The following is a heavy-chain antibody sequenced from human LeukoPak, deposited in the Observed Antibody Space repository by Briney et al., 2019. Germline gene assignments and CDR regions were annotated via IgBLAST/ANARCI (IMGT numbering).Heavy chain of an antibody. CDR2: INPNSGGT. V-gene: IGHV1-2*06. D-gene: IGHD3-22*01. CDR1: GYTFIGYY. J-gene: IGHJ4*02. CDR3: ARGIYYYDSSGYYY. Sequence: ASVKVSCKASGYTFIGYYMHWVRQAPGQGLEWMGRINPNSGGTNYAQKFQGRVTMTRDTSISTAYMELSRLRSDDTAVYYCARGIYYYDSSGYYYWGQGTLVTVSA.